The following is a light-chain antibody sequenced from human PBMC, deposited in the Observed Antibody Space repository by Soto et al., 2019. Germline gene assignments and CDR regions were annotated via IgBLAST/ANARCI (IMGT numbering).Light chain of an antibody. J-gene: IGLJ1*01. V-gene: IGLV2-8*01. CDR3: SSYTNSNTYV. Sequence: QSALTQPPSASGSPGQSVTISCTGTSSDVGIYNSVSWYQQHPGKAPKLMIYEVRERPSGVPDRFSGSKSGNTASLTVSGLQAEDEADYYCSSYTNSNTYVFGTETKVTVL. CDR2: EVR. CDR1: SSDVGIYNS.